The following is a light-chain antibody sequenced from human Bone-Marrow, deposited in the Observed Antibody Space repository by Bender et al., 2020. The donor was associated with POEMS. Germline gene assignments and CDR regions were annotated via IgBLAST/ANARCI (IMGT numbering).Light chain of an antibody. CDR1: SSNIGAHA. V-gene: IGLV1-44*01. CDR3: AVCSGGLDGWV. Sequence: QSVLTQPPSASGTPGQRVTISCSGGSSNIGAHAVNWYQHLPGMSPKRLIYSSHPRPSEVPDRFSGSRSGPSASLAISALQSENEADYYCAVCSGGLDGWVFGEGTKLTVL. CDR2: SSH. J-gene: IGLJ3*02.